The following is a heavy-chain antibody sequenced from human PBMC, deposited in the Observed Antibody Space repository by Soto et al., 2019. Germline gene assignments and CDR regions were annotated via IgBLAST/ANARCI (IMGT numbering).Heavy chain of an antibody. CDR2: ISGSGGST. CDR1: GFTFSSYA. D-gene: IGHD2-2*01. Sequence: GGSLRLSCAASGFTFSSYAMSWVRQAPGKGLEWVSAISGSGGSTYYADSVKGRFTISRDNSKNTLYLQMNSLRAEDTAVYYCAKDRWGIVVVPAAIFAFDIWGQGTMVTVSS. J-gene: IGHJ3*02. V-gene: IGHV3-23*01. CDR3: AKDRWGIVVVPAAIFAFDI.